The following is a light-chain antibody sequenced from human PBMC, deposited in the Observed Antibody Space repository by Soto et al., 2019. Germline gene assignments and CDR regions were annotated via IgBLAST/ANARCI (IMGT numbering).Light chain of an antibody. Sequence: EILLTQSPATPSVSPGERATLSCRASQSVSSYLAWYQQKPGQAPRLLIYDTSNRATGVPARFSGSGSGTDFTLTISSLEPEDFAVYYCQQRSNWPPITFGQGTRLEIK. CDR1: QSVSSY. CDR2: DTS. V-gene: IGKV3-11*01. J-gene: IGKJ5*01. CDR3: QQRSNWPPIT.